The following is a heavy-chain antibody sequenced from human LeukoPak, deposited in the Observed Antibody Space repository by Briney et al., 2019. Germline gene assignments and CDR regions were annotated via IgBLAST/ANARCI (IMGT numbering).Heavy chain of an antibody. CDR3: ARGSSANVDYTMDV. D-gene: IGHD6-6*01. V-gene: IGHV3-74*01. CDR1: GFTFSVVR. J-gene: IGHJ6*01. CDR2: RNADVRIT. Sequence: PGGSLRVSCAASGFTFSVVRMHWGRQSLGKGLVWVSRRNADVRITGNGDSVKGRLTISRDNAKSTLYLRMSSVRVEETAVYYCARGSSANVDYTMDVWGQGTPVTVSS.